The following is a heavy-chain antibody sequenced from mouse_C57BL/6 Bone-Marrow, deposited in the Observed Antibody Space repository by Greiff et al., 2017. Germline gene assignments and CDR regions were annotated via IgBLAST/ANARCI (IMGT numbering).Heavy chain of an antibody. CDR1: GYTFTDYY. J-gene: IGHJ1*03. V-gene: IGHV1-76*01. CDR2: IYPGSGNT. CDR3: ARRGAYYYGPWYFDV. Sequence: QVQLQQSGAELVRPGASVKLSCKASGYTFTDYYINWVKQRPGQGLEWIARIYPGSGNTYYNEKFKGKATLTAEKSSSTAYMQLSSLTSEDSAVYFCARRGAYYYGPWYFDVWGTGTTVTVSS. D-gene: IGHD1-1*01.